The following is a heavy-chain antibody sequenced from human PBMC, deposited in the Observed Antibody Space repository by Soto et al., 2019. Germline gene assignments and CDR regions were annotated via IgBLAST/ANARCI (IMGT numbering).Heavy chain of an antibody. CDR2: IIPIFGTA. J-gene: IGHJ6*02. Sequence: QVQLVQSGAEVKKPGSSVKVSCKASGGTFSSYAISWVRQAPGQGLEWMGGIIPIFGTANYAQKFQGRVTITADESTSTAYMELSSLRSEDTAVYYCAVNIVATTGWGYYYGMGVWGQGTTVTVSS. D-gene: IGHD5-12*01. V-gene: IGHV1-69*01. CDR3: AVNIVATTGWGYYYGMGV. CDR1: GGTFSSYA.